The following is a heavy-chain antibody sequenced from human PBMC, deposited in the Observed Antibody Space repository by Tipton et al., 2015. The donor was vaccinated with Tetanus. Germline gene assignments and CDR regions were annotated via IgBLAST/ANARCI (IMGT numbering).Heavy chain of an antibody. D-gene: IGHD2-15*01. V-gene: IGHV5-51*01. CDR2: VDPRDSGA. CDR3: ARRRSAVLGGSYHWYFDL. CDR1: GYNFSYYS. Sequence: QSGAEVKRPGESLKISCQGSGYNFSYYSIGWVRHMPGKGLEWMGIVDPRDSGATYGPSFQGQVTISTDKSVSTAYVEWGSLQASDTAIYYCARRRSAVLGGSYHWYFDLWGRGTLVIVSS. J-gene: IGHJ2*01.